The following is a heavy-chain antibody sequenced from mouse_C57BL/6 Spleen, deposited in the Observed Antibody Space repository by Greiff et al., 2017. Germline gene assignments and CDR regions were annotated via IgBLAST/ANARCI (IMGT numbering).Heavy chain of an antibody. J-gene: IGHJ4*01. D-gene: IGHD2-4*01. V-gene: IGHV1-7*01. CDR2: INPSSGYT. CDR1: GYTFTSYW. Sequence: VQGVESGAELAKPGASVKLSCKASGYTFTSYWMHWVKQRPGQGLEWIGYINPSSGYTKYNQKFKDKATLTADKSSSTAYMQLSSLTYEDSAVYYCDYDYDGGGFWGQGTSVTVSS. CDR3: DYDYDGGGF.